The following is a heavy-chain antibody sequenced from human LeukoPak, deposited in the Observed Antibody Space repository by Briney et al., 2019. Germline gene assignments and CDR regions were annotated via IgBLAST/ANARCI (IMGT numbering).Heavy chain of an antibody. CDR2: ISDTGDST. CDR3: AKDPMTSVTTTAY. Sequence: GGSLRLSCAASGFTFSSYAMSWVRQAPGRGLEWVSSISDTGDSTYYADSVKGRFTISRDNSKNTLYLQMNSLRAEDTAVYYCAKDPMTSVTTTAYWGQGTLVTVSS. J-gene: IGHJ4*02. V-gene: IGHV3-23*01. CDR1: GFTFSSYA. D-gene: IGHD4-17*01.